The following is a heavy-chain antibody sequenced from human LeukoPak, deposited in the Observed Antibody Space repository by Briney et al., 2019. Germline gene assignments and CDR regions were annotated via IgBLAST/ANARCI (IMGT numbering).Heavy chain of an antibody. CDR2: ISSSSSYI. D-gene: IGHD6-6*01. V-gene: IGHV3-21*06. CDR3: ARAPPGIATLAGYMDV. Sequence: GGSLRLSCAASGFTFSSYCMNWVRQAPGKGLEWVSFISSSSSYIYYTDSVKGRFTISRDNAKSSLFLQMNSLRADDTAVYYCARAPPGIATLAGYMDVWGKGTTVTVSS. J-gene: IGHJ6*03. CDR1: GFTFSSYC.